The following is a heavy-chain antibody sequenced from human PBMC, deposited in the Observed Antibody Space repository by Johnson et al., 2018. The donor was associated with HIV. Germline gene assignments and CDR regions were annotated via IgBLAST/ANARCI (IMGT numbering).Heavy chain of an antibody. CDR3: ARGAALPAAFDI. CDR2: IKSKTDGGTT. CDR1: GFTFSNAW. V-gene: IGHV3-15*01. Sequence: VQLVESGGGLVQPGGSLRLSCAASGFTFSNAWMSWVRQAPGKGLEWVGRIKSKTDGGTTDYAAPVKGRFTISRDDSKNTLYLQMNSLRAEDTAVDYCARGAALPAAFDIWGQGTMVTVSS. D-gene: IGHD2-15*01. J-gene: IGHJ3*02.